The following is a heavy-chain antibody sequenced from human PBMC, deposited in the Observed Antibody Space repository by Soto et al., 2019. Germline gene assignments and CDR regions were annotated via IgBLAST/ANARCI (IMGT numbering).Heavy chain of an antibody. CDR2: TYYRSKWYN. CDR1: GDSVSSNSAA. V-gene: IGHV6-1*01. D-gene: IGHD6-6*01. J-gene: IGHJ6*02. CDR3: ARAVVQSEGYYYYGMDV. Sequence: PSQTLSLTCAISGDSVSSNSAAWNWIRQSPSRGLEWLGRTYYRSKWYNDYAVSVKSRITINPDTSKNQFSLQLNSVTPEDTAVYYCARAVVQSEGYYYYGMDVWGQGTTVTVSS.